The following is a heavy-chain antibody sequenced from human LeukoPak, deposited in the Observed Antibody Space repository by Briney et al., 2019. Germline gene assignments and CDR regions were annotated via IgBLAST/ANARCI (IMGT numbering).Heavy chain of an antibody. V-gene: IGHV4-61*01. CDR2: IYYSGST. Sequence: PSETLSLTCIASGGSISSSSYYWGWIRQPPGKGLEWIGYIYYSGSTNYNPSLKSRVTISVDTSKNQFSLKLSSVTAADTAVYYCARESLDAFDIWGQGTMVTVSS. CDR3: ARESLDAFDI. CDR1: GGSISSSSYY. J-gene: IGHJ3*02.